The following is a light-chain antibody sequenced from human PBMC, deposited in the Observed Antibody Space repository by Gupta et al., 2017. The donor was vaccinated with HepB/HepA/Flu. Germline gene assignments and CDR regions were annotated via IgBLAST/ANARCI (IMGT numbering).Light chain of an antibody. V-gene: IGKV1-39*01. CDR1: QGIGID. J-gene: IGKJ4*01. CDR2: KAS. CDR3: QQGHLLPLT. Sequence: DIQMTQSPSFLSASVGDRVTITCRASQGIGIDLNWYQQQPGKAPKFLIFKASLLQTGVPSRFSGSGSGTDFTLTISSRQPEDFGTYFCQQGHLLPLTFGGGTKVEIK.